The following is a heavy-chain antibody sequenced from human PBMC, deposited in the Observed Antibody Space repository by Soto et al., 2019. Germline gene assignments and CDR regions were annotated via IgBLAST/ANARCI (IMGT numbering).Heavy chain of an antibody. CDR1: GFTFSGDW. CDR2: INMDGTRT. CDR3: ARGPRGLYHHDY. D-gene: IGHD2-2*01. J-gene: IGHJ4*02. V-gene: IGHV3-74*01. Sequence: EVQLVESGGGLVQPGGSLRLSCAASGFTFSGDWMHWVRQAAGKGLVWVSRINMDGTRTNYADSVKGRFTISRDNAKNMLYLQMDSLRVDDTAVYFCARGPRGLYHHDYWGQGALVTVSS.